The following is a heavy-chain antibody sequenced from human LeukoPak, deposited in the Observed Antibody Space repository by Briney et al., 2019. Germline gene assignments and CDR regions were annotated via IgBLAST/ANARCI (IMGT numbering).Heavy chain of an antibody. J-gene: IGHJ6*03. CDR1: GYTFTSYD. CDR3: ARDGPRYYMDV. D-gene: IGHD2-8*01. V-gene: IGHV1-8*01. Sequence: GASVKVSCKASGYTFTSYDINWVRQATGQGLEWMGWMNPNSGNTGYAQKFQGRVTITTDESTSTAYMELSSLRSEDTAVYYCARDGPRYYMDVWGKGTTVTVSS. CDR2: MNPNSGNT.